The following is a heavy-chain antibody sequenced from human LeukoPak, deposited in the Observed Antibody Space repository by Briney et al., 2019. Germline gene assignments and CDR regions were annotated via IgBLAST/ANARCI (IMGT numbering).Heavy chain of an antibody. V-gene: IGHV1-8*01. CDR2: MNPNSGNT. J-gene: IGHJ5*02. CDR3: ARGGRAYYDFWRAPEFGNWFNP. D-gene: IGHD3-3*01. Sequence: ASVKVSCKASGYTFTSDDINWVRQATGQGLEWMGWMNPNSGNTGYAQKFQGRVTMTRNTSISTAYMELSSLRSEDTAVYYCARGGRAYYDFWRAPEFGNWFNPWGQGTLVTVSS. CDR1: GYTFTSDD.